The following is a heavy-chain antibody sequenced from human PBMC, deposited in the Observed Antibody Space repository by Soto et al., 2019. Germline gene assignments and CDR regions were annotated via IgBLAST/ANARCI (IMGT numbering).Heavy chain of an antibody. CDR2: INHSGST. CDR1: GGSFIGYY. J-gene: IGHJ6*03. CDR3: ARIGCSGGSCYRSHYYYYMDV. Sequence: PSETLSLTYAVDGGSFIGYYWSWIRQPPGKGLEWIGEINHSGSTNYNPSLKSRVTISVDTSKNQFSLKLSSATAADTAVYYCARIGCSGGSCYRSHYYYYMDVWGKGTTVTVSS. V-gene: IGHV4-34*01. D-gene: IGHD2-15*01.